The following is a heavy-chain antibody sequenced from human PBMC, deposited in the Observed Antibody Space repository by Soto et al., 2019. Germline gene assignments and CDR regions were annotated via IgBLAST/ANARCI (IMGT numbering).Heavy chain of an antibody. J-gene: IGHJ4*02. D-gene: IGHD4-17*01. Sequence: QVQLVQSGAEVKKPGASVKVSCKASGYTFTSYYMHWVRQAPGQGLEWMGIINPSGGSTSYAQKFQGRVTMTRDTSTSTVYMELSSLRSEDTAVYYCARVDYGGNSGGGVDYWGQGTLVTVSS. CDR1: GYTFTSYY. CDR3: ARVDYGGNSGGGVDY. CDR2: INPSGGST. V-gene: IGHV1-46*01.